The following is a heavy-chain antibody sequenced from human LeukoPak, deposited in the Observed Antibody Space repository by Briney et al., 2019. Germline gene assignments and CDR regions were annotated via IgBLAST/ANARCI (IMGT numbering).Heavy chain of an antibody. CDR3: ARQAASGGP. CDR1: GFAVSDYY. J-gene: IGHJ5*02. Sequence: GGSLRLSCAASGFAVSDYYMTWVRQASGRGLDWVSVIYGDGGIFYADSVKGRFIISRDNSKNTLYLQMNSLRVEDSAIYYCARQAASGGPWGQGTWVTVSS. V-gene: IGHV3-66*04. CDR2: IYGDGGI. D-gene: IGHD3-16*01.